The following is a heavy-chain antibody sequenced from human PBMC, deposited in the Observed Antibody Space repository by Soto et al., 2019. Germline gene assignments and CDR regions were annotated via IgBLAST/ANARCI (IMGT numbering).Heavy chain of an antibody. Sequence: ASVKVSCKASGYTFTSYDINWVRQATGQGLEWMGWMNPNSGNTGYAQKFQGRVTMTRNTSISTAYMELSSLRSEDTAVYYSATARRITMVRAVGGPNWFDPWGQGTLVTVSS. V-gene: IGHV1-8*01. CDR1: GYTFTSYD. CDR2: MNPNSGNT. CDR3: ATARRITMVRAVGGPNWFDP. D-gene: IGHD3-10*01. J-gene: IGHJ5*02.